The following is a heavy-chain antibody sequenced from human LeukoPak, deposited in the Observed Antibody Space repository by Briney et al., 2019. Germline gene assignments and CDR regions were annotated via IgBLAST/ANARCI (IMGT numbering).Heavy chain of an antibody. Sequence: GGSLRLSCAASGFTFSSYAMSWVRQALGKGLEWVSAISASGGSTYYADSVKGRFTISRDNSKNTLYLQMNSLRAEDTAVYYCAKYPTTVTTNWFDPWGQGTLVTVSS. CDR2: ISASGGST. D-gene: IGHD4-17*01. CDR1: GFTFSSYA. J-gene: IGHJ5*02. V-gene: IGHV3-23*01. CDR3: AKYPTTVTTNWFDP.